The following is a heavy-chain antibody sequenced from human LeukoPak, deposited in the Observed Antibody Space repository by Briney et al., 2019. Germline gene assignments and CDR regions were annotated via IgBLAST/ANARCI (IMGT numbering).Heavy chain of an antibody. Sequence: PGGSLRLSCAASGFTFSGSAMHWVRQASGKGLEWVGRIRSKANSYATAYAASVKGRFTISRDDSKNTAYLQMNSLKTEDTAVYYCTRRSSGWYYYYYMDVWGKGTTVTVSS. D-gene: IGHD6-19*01. CDR1: GFTFSGSA. CDR3: TRRSSGWYYYYYMDV. J-gene: IGHJ6*03. V-gene: IGHV3-73*01. CDR2: IRSKANSYAT.